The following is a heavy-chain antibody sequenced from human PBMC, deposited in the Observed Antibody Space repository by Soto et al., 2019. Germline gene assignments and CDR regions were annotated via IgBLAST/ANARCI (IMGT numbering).Heavy chain of an antibody. CDR2: IYYSGST. J-gene: IGHJ3*02. D-gene: IGHD2-2*01. CDR3: ARDCSSTSCYLAFDI. V-gene: IGHV4-30-4*01. Sequence: PSETLSLTCTVSGGSISSGDYYWSWIRQPPGKGLEWIGYIYYSGSTYYNPSLKSRVTISVDTSKNQFSLKLSSVTAADTAVYYCARDCSSTSCYLAFDIWGQGTMVTVSS. CDR1: GGSISSGDYY.